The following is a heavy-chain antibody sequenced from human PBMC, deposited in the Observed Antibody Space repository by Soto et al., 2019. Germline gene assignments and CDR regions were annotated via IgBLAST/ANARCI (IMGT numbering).Heavy chain of an antibody. Sequence: PSETLSLTCAVSGGSISSSNWWSWVRQPPGKGLEWIGEIYHSGSTNYNPSLRSRVTMSVDTSKTQFSLKLSSVTAADTAVYYCARELDFYDSGTYYKSADWFGPWGQGTLVTVSS. CDR3: ARELDFYDSGTYYKSADWFGP. J-gene: IGHJ5*02. D-gene: IGHD3-10*01. CDR2: IYHSGST. CDR1: GGSISSSNW. V-gene: IGHV4-4*02.